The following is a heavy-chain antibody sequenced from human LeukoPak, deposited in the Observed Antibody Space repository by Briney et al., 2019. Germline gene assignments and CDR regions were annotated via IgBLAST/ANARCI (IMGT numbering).Heavy chain of an antibody. CDR3: ARDEVSVTCSGGSCYSVDAFDI. D-gene: IGHD2-15*01. CDR1: GFTFSSYS. CDR2: ISSSSSYI. V-gene: IGHV3-21*01. J-gene: IGHJ3*02. Sequence: GGSLRLSCAASGFTFSSYSMNWVRQAPGKGPEWVSSISSSSSYIYYADSVKGRFTISRDNAKNSLYLQMNSLRAEDTAVYYCARDEVSVTCSGGSCYSVDAFDIWGQGTMVTVSS.